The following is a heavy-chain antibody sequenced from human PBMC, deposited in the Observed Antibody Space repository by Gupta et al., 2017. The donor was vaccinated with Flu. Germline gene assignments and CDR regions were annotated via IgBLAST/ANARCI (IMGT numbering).Heavy chain of an antibody. J-gene: IGHJ4*02. V-gene: IGHV1-69*06. CDR3: ATDHLVVGVEGTGTQFDY. CDR2: IIPINMSP. CDR1: GGTSSRHA. Sequence: QVRVVQSGAEVKKPGSSVKVSCETSGGTSSRHAIGWLRQAPGQGLECLGSIIPINMSPRYGLRFQGRLTITADRSTSASYMELSSLTSEDTAVYYCATDHLVVGVEGTGTQFDYWGQGTPVTVSS. D-gene: IGHD2-8*02.